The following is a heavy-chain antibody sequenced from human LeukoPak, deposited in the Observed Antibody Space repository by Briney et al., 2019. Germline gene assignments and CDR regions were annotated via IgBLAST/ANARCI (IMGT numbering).Heavy chain of an antibody. D-gene: IGHD3-22*01. CDR1: GGSISSYY. CDR3: ARGGYYYDSSGYCLDY. V-gene: IGHV4-59*01. CDR2: IYYSGST. J-gene: IGHJ4*02. Sequence: SETLSLTCTVSGGSISSYYWSWIRQPPGKGLEWIGYIYYSGSTNYNPSLKSRVTISVDTSKNQFSLKLSSATAADTAVYYCARGGYYYDSSGYCLDYWGQGTLVTVPS.